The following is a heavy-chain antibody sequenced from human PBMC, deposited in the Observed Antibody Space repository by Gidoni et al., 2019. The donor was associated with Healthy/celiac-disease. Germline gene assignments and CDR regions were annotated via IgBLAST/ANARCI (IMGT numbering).Heavy chain of an antibody. J-gene: IGHJ6*02. V-gene: IGHV3-7*01. CDR2: QDGSEK. CDR3: ARDTAAAGYYYYYYGMDV. Sequence: QDGSEKYYVDSVKGRFTISRDNAKNSLYLQMNSLRAEDTAVYYCARDTAAAGYYYYYYGMDVWGQGTTVTVSS. D-gene: IGHD6-13*01.